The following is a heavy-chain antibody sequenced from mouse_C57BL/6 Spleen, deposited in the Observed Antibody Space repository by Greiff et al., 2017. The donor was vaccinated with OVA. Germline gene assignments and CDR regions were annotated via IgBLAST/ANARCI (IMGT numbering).Heavy chain of an antibody. V-gene: IGHV1-52*01. J-gene: IGHJ4*01. CDR3: ARSYYGKYYYAMDY. CDR1: GYTFTSYW. CDR2: IDPSDSET. D-gene: IGHD2-10*01. Sequence: QVQLQQPGAELVRPGSSVKLSCKASGYTFTSYWMHWVKQRPIQGLEWIGNIDPSDSETHYNQKFKDKATLTVDKSSSTAYMQLSSLTSEDSEVYYCARSYYGKYYYAMDYWGQGTSVTVSS.